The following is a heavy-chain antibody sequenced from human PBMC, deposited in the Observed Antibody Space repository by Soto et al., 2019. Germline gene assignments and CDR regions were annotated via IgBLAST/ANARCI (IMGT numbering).Heavy chain of an antibody. Sequence: SETLSLTCAVSGGSISSGGYSWSWIRQPPGKGLEWIGYIYHSGSTYYNPSLKSRVTISVDRSKNQYSLKLSSVTAADTAVYYCARARRNTVTTYNWFDPWGQGTLVTVSS. J-gene: IGHJ5*02. CDR2: IYHSGST. CDR1: GGSISSGGYS. V-gene: IGHV4-30-2*01. D-gene: IGHD4-4*01. CDR3: ARARRNTVTTYNWFDP.